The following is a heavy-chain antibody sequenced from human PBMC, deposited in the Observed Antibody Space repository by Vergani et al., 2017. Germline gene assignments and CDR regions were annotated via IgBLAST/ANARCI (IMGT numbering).Heavy chain of an antibody. V-gene: IGHV1-46*01. D-gene: IGHD3-3*01. Sequence: QVQLVQSGAEVKKPGASVKVSCKASGYTFTSYYMHWVRQAPGQGLEWMGIINPSGGSTSYAQKFQGRVTMTRDTSTSTVYMELSSLRSEDTAVYYCARDFGVTIFGVGADYFDYWGQGTLVTVSS. CDR1: GYTFTSYY. CDR2: INPSGGST. J-gene: IGHJ4*02. CDR3: ARDFGVTIFGVGADYFDY.